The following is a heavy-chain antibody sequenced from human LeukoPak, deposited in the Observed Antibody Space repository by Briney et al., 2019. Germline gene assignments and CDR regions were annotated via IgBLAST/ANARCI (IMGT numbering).Heavy chain of an antibody. J-gene: IGHJ5*02. Sequence: SETLSLTCTVSGGSISSDYWSWIRQPPGKGREWVGYIYYSGSTNYNPSLKSRVTISVDTSKNQFSLKLSPVTAADTAVYSCARVAYDFWSGYYNCFDPWGQGTLVTVSS. D-gene: IGHD3-3*01. CDR3: ARVAYDFWSGYYNCFDP. CDR2: IYYSGST. CDR1: GGSISSDY. V-gene: IGHV4-59*01.